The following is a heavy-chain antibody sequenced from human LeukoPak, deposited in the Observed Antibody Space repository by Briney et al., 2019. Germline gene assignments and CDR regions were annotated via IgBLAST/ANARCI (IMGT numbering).Heavy chain of an antibody. CDR3: ARDSFRRSSTGSFDI. CDR1: GGSISSCTDY. J-gene: IGHJ3*02. CDR2: IYTSGST. V-gene: IGHV4-61*02. D-gene: IGHD3-22*01. Sequence: SQTLCLTCTVSGGSISSCTDYWGWIRQPAGKGLEWFGRIYTSGSTNYNTSLNSRVTISLDTSKNKFSLNLSSVTAADTAVYYCARDSFRRSSTGSFDIWGQGTMVTVSS.